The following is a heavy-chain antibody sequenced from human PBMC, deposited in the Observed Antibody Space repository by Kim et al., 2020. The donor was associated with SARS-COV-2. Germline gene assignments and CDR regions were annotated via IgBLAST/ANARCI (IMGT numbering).Heavy chain of an antibody. CDR1: GYTLTELS. J-gene: IGHJ4*02. Sequence: ASVKVSCKVSGYTLTELSMHWVRQAPGKGLEWMGGFDPEDGETIYAQKFQGRVTMTEDTSTDTAYMELSSLRSEDTAVYYCATYIVGATTSPLVFDYWGQGTLVTVSS. D-gene: IGHD1-26*01. V-gene: IGHV1-24*01. CDR3: ATYIVGATTSPLVFDY. CDR2: FDPEDGET.